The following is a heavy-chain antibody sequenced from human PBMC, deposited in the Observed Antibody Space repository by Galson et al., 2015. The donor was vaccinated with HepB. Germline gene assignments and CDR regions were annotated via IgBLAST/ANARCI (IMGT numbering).Heavy chain of an antibody. CDR3: ARDRPAPLLGSSLYYYYGMDV. CDR1: GGSISSYY. V-gene: IGHV4-59*01. Sequence: ETLSLTCTVSGGSISSYYWSWIRQPPGKGLEWIGYIYYSGSTNYNPSLKSRVTISVDTSKNQFSLKLSSVTAADTAVYYCARDRPAPLLGSSLYYYYGMDVWGQGTTVTVSS. D-gene: IGHD1-26*01. J-gene: IGHJ6*02. CDR2: IYYSGST.